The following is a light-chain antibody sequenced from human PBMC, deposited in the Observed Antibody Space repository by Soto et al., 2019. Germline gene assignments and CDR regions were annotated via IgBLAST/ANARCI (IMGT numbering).Light chain of an antibody. Sequence: IQMKPSLSTLSASFGDRVTITCRASQSISSWLAWYQQKPGKAPKLLIYKASSLESGVPSRFRGSGSGTEFTLTISSLQPDDFATYYCQQYNSYSRTFGQGTKVDIK. CDR3: QQYNSYSRT. CDR2: KAS. J-gene: IGKJ1*01. CDR1: QSISSW. V-gene: IGKV1-5*03.